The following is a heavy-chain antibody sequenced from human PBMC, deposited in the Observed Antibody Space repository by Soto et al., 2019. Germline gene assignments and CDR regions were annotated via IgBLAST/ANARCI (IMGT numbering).Heavy chain of an antibody. D-gene: IGHD3-9*01. J-gene: IGHJ4*02. V-gene: IGHV1-18*01. CDR2: ISAYNGNT. Sequence: GASVKVSCKASGYTFTSYGISWVRQAPGQGLEWMGWISAYNGNTNYAQKLQGRVTMTTGTSTSTAYMELRSLRSDDTAVYYCARDERYFDWLGSGDYWGQGTLVTVSS. CDR3: ARDERYFDWLGSGDY. CDR1: GYTFTSYG.